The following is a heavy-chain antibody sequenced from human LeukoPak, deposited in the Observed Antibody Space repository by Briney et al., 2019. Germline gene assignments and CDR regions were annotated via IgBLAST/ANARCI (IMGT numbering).Heavy chain of an antibody. V-gene: IGHV4-59*01. CDR1: GGSLSSYY. D-gene: IGHD3-22*01. J-gene: IGHJ4*02. CDR3: ARTNHYYDSSGSPPDFGY. Sequence: SETLSLTCTVSGGSLSSYYWGWIRQPPGKGLEWIGYIYYSGSTNYNPSLKSRVTISVDTSKNQFSLKLSSVTAADTAVYYCARTNHYYDSSGSPPDFGYWGQGTLVTVSS. CDR2: IYYSGST.